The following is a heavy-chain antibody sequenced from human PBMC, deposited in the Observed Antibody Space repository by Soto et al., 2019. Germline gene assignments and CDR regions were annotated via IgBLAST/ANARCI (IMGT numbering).Heavy chain of an antibody. V-gene: IGHV3-11*05. J-gene: IGHJ6*02. CDR3: ARDLVAAYYYYYGMDV. D-gene: IGHD5-12*01. Sequence: QVQLVESGGGLVKPGGSLRLSCAASGFTFSDYYMSWIRQAPGKGLEWVSYISSSSSYTNYADSVKGRFTISRDNAKNSLYLQMNSLRAEDTAVYYCARDLVAAYYYYYGMDVWGQGTTVTVSS. CDR2: ISSSSSYT. CDR1: GFTFSDYY.